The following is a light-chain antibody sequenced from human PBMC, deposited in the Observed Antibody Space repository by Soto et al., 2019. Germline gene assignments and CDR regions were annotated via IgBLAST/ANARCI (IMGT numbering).Light chain of an antibody. J-gene: IGLJ3*02. V-gene: IGLV8-61*01. Sequence: QTVVTQEPSFSVSPGGTVTLTCGLSSGSVSTSYYPSWYQQTPGQAPRTLIYSTNTRSSGVPGRFSGSILGNKAALTITGAQADDESDYYCVLYMGSGISVFGGGNKVTVL. CDR2: STN. CDR3: VLYMGSGISV. CDR1: SGSVSTSYY.